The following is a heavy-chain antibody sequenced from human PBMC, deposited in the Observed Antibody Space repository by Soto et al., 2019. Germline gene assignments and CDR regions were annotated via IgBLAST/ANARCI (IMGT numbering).Heavy chain of an antibody. CDR3: AKNNREEYKFHFYGWXV. CDR2: ISRSSSYI. V-gene: IGHV3-21*01. J-gene: IGHJ6*02. Sequence: GCLSLAWPAYVFTFSRYVVNWVRQGPGKGLEWVSSISRSSSYIYYVYSVKGRFTISRDDAKNSLYLEMNRLRDADTAVYYCAKNNREEYKFHFYGWXVWGQG. CDR1: VFTFSRYV. D-gene: IGHD1-1*01.